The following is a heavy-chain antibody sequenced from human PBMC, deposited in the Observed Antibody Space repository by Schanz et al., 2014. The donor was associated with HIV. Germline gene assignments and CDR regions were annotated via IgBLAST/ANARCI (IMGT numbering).Heavy chain of an antibody. CDR1: GFTFGSYG. CDR3: ARGGIWEWDQPDFDY. Sequence: VQLVESGGGVVQPGRSLRLSCVASGFTFGSYGMHWARQTPDKGLEWLGVMSYDGSNKHYADSVKGRFTISRDNSKNTLYLQMNSLRAEDTAVYYCARGGIWEWDQPDFDYWGQGTLVTVSS. D-gene: IGHD2-15*01. V-gene: IGHV3-30*03. CDR2: MSYDGSNK. J-gene: IGHJ4*02.